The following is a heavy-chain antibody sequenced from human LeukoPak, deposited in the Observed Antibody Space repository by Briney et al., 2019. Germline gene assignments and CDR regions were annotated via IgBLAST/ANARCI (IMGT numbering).Heavy chain of an antibody. Sequence: SETLSLTCTVSGGSISSYYRSWIRQPPGKGLEWIGYIYYSGSTNYNPSLKSRVTISVDTSKNQFSLKLSSVTAADTAVYYCARAAVDTAMVWGYYFDYWGQGTLVTVSS. CDR3: ARAAVDTAMVWGYYFDY. J-gene: IGHJ4*02. CDR2: IYYSGST. CDR1: GGSISSYY. V-gene: IGHV4-59*01. D-gene: IGHD5-18*01.